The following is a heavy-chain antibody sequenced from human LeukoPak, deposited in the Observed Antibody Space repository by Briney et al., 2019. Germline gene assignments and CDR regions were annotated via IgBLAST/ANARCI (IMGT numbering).Heavy chain of an antibody. Sequence: ASVKVSCKASGYTFTGYYMHWVRQAPGQGLEWMGWINPNSGGTNYAQKFQGRVTMTRDTSISTAYMELSRLRSDDTAVYYCASIGTFGELLSALDYWGQGTLVTVSS. CDR1: GYTFTGYY. V-gene: IGHV1-2*02. CDR3: ASIGTFGELLSALDY. CDR2: INPNSGGT. D-gene: IGHD3-10*01. J-gene: IGHJ4*02.